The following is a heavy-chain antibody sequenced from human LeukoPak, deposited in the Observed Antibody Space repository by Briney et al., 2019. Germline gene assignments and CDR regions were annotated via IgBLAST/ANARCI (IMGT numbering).Heavy chain of an antibody. CDR3: AKDPHLYSSGWDYYFDY. CDR1: GFTFSSYG. J-gene: IGHJ4*02. Sequence: GGSLRLSCAASGFTFSSYGMHWVRQATGKGLEWVAVISYDGSNKYYADSVKGRFTISRDNSKNTLYLQMNSLRAEDTAVYYCAKDPHLYSSGWDYYFDYWGQGTLVTVSS. CDR2: ISYDGSNK. D-gene: IGHD6-19*01. V-gene: IGHV3-30*18.